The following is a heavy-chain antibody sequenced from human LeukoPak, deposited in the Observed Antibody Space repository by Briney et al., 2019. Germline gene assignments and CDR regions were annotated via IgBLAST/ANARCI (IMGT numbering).Heavy chain of an antibody. D-gene: IGHD2-2*01. J-gene: IGHJ5*02. V-gene: IGHV1-2*02. Sequence: ASVKVSCKASGYTFTGYYMHWVRQTPGQGLEWMGWINPNSGGTNYAQKFQGRVTMTRDTSISTAYMDLSRLRSDDTVVYYCARDPGKSPQYCSSTSCFSGALRFDAWGQGALVTVSS. CDR3: ARDPGKSPQYCSSTSCFSGALRFDA. CDR2: INPNSGGT. CDR1: GYTFTGYY.